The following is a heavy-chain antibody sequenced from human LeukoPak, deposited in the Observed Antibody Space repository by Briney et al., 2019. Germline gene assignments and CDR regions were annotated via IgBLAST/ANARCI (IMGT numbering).Heavy chain of an antibody. J-gene: IGHJ1*01. Sequence: GGSLRLSCAASGFTFDDYAMHWVRQAPGKGLEWASGISWNSGTIGYADSVKGRFTISRDNAKNSLYLQMNSLRADDTALYYCAKGSLGDFHYFQHWGQGTLVTVSS. D-gene: IGHD4-17*01. CDR2: ISWNSGTI. V-gene: IGHV3-9*01. CDR3: AKGSLGDFHYFQH. CDR1: GFTFDDYA.